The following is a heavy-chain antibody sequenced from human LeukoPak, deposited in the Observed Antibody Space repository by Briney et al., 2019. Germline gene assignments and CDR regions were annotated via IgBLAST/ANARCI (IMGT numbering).Heavy chain of an antibody. CDR2: ISAAGGSL. CDR1: GFSFSDYA. J-gene: IGHJ4*02. Sequence: GGSLRLSCAASGFSFSDYAMSWVRQAPGKGLEWVSTISAAGGSLYYEDSVKGRLTISRDNSKNTLYLQMKSLRVEDTALYYCARILGPMIVVAPPDYWGQGTLVTVSS. CDR3: ARILGPMIVVAPPDY. D-gene: IGHD3-22*01. V-gene: IGHV3-23*01.